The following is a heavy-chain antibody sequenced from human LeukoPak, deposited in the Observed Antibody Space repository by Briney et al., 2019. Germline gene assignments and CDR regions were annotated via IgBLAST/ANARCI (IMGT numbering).Heavy chain of an antibody. V-gene: IGHV3-20*04. CDR2: INWNGGST. CDR1: GFTFDDYG. CDR3: ARDQERLAVAGLGFDY. Sequence: PGRSLRLSCAASGFTFDDYGMSWVRQAPGKGLEWVSGINWNGGSTGYADSVKGRFTISRDNAKNSLYLQMNSLRAEDTALYYCARDQERLAVAGLGFDYWGQGTLVTVSS. J-gene: IGHJ4*02. D-gene: IGHD6-19*01.